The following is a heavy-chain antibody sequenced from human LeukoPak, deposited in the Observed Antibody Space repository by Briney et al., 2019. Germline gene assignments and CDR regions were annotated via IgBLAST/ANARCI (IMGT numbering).Heavy chain of an antibody. CDR2: MNPNSGNT. J-gene: IGHJ6*02. D-gene: IGHD3-9*01. V-gene: IGHV1-8*01. Sequence: ASVKVSCKASGYTFTSYDINWVRQATGQGLEWMGWMNPNSGNTGYAQKFQGRVTMTRNTSISTAYMELSSLRSEDTAVYYCARSLRYFDWLPHDYYYYGMDVWGQGTTVTVSS. CDR3: ARSLRYFDWLPHDYYYYGMDV. CDR1: GYTFTSYD.